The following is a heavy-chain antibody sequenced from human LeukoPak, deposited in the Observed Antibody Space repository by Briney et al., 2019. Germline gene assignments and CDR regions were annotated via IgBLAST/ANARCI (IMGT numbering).Heavy chain of an antibody. J-gene: IGHJ4*02. CDR3: ASLQRWNYLSFFDY. CDR1: DVSFTNYY. D-gene: IGHD1-7*01. V-gene: IGHV4-34*01. Sequence: SETLSLTCAVSDVSFTNYYLTWIRQSPGKGLEWLGEISHTGNTHYNPSLKRRVTISVDRSKNQFSLRLSAVTAADPAVYYCASLQRWNYLSFFDYWRQRTLVTVSS. CDR2: ISHTGNT.